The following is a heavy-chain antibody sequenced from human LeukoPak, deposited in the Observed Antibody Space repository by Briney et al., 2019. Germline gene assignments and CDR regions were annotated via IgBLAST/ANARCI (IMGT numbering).Heavy chain of an antibody. J-gene: IGHJ6*04. CDR3: AELGITMIGGV. D-gene: IGHD3-10*02. Sequence: TGGSLRLSCAASGFTFSSYGMNWVRQAPGKGLEWVSYISSSGSTIYYADSVKGRFTISRDNAKNSLYLQMNSLRAEDTAVYYCAELGITMIGGVWGKGTTATISS. CDR2: ISSSGSTI. V-gene: IGHV3-48*04. CDR1: GFTFSSYG.